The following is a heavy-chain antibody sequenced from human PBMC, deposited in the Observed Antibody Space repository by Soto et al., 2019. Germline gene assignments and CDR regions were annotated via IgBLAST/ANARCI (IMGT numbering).Heavy chain of an antibody. V-gene: IGHV1-18*01. Sequence: APVQVSCKASCYSFTSYGISWVRLPPGQEHECMGWISAYNGNTNYAQKPQGRVIMTTDTSTSTAYMELRSLRSDDTVVDYCGRKSIAARWTDYCAQGT. D-gene: IGHD6-6*01. CDR2: ISAYNGNT. CDR3: GRKSIAARWTDY. J-gene: IGHJ4*02. CDR1: CYSFTSYG.